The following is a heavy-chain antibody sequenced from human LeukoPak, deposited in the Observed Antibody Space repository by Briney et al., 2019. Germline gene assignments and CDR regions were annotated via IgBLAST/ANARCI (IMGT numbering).Heavy chain of an antibody. CDR2: IESDGTST. D-gene: IGHD6-13*01. V-gene: IGHV3-74*01. CDR1: GFTFTTSW. Sequence: GGSLRLSCAASGFTFTTSWMHWFRQAPGKGLVWVSRIESDGTSTTYADSVKGRFTISRDNAKNTLHLQMNSLRAEDTAVYYCARDQYSSTWYRGAFDVWGQGTMVSVSS. J-gene: IGHJ3*01. CDR3: ARDQYSSTWYRGAFDV.